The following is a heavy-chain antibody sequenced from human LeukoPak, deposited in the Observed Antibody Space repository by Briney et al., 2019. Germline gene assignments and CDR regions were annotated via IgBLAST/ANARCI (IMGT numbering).Heavy chain of an antibody. CDR2: ISAYNGNT. CDR3: ARDYYDILTGYYNFDY. Sequence: SVKVSCKASGYTFTSYGISWVRQAPGQGLEWMGWISAYNGNTNYAQKLQGRVTMTTDTSTSTAYMELRSLRSDDTAVYYCARDYYDILTGYYNFDYWGQGTLVTVSS. J-gene: IGHJ4*02. D-gene: IGHD3-9*01. V-gene: IGHV1-18*01. CDR1: GYTFTSYG.